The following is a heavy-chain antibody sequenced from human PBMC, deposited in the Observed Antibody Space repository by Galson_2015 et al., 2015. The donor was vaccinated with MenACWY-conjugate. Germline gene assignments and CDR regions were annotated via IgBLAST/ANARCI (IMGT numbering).Heavy chain of an antibody. CDR1: GFTFTSSA. Sequence: SVKVSCKASGFTFTSSAMQWVRQARGQRLEWIGWIVVGSGNTNYAQKFQERVTITRDMSTSTAYMELSSLRAEDTAVYYCAKDLPLYGSGSYLSMGVWGQGTTVTVSS. D-gene: IGHD3-10*01. V-gene: IGHV1-58*02. J-gene: IGHJ6*02. CDR2: IVVGSGNT. CDR3: AKDLPLYGSGSYLSMGV.